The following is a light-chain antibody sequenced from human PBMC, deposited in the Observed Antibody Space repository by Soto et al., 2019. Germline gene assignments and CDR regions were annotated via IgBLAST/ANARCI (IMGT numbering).Light chain of an antibody. Sequence: EIVMTQSPATLSVSPGERATLSCRASESLATNLAWYQQTPGQAPRLLIYGASVRATGTPARFSGSGSGTYFTLTISSLQSEDFATYYCQQYYSYPRTFGQGTKVDIK. CDR2: GAS. CDR3: QQYYSYPRT. CDR1: ESLATN. V-gene: IGKV3-15*01. J-gene: IGKJ1*01.